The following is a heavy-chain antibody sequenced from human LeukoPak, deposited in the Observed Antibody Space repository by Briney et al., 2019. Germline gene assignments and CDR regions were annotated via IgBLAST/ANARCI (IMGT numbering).Heavy chain of an antibody. CDR1: GYTFTSYG. J-gene: IGHJ5*02. CDR3: AVMVYAENWFDP. D-gene: IGHD2-8*01. CDR2: ISAYNGNT. Sequence: ASVKVSCKASGYTFTSYGISWVRQAPGQGLEWMGWISAYNGNTNYAQKLQDRVTMTTDTSTSTAYMELRSLRSDDTAVYYCAVMVYAENWFDPWGQGTLVTVFS. V-gene: IGHV1-18*01.